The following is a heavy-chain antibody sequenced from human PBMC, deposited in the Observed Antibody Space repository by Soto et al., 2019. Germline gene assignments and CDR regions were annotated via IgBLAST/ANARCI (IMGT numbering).Heavy chain of an antibody. CDR1: GFSLSTSGVG. J-gene: IGHJ4*02. D-gene: IGHD2-15*01. V-gene: IGHV2-5*02. CDR2: IYWDDDK. Sequence: QITLKESGPTLVKPTQTLTLTCTFSGFSLSTSGVGVGWIRQPPGKALEWLALIYWDDDKRYSPSLKSRLTITKDTSQNQVVLKMTNMDPVDTATYYCAHRRSYCSGGSCYSGFDYWGQGTLVTVSS. CDR3: AHRRSYCSGGSCYSGFDY.